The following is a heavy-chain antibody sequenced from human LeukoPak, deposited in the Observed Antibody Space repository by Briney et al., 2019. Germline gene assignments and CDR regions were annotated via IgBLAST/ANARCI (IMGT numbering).Heavy chain of an antibody. J-gene: IGHJ4*02. CDR3: ARRGDGYNLNFDY. CDR2: IYPGDSVT. V-gene: IGHV5-51*01. CDR1: GYTLTSYW. Sequence: GESLKISCMGTGYTLTSYWIGWVRQMPGKGLEWMGIIYPGDSVTRYSASFQGQVTISADKSISTAYLQWSSLKASDTAMYYCARRGDGYNLNFDYWGQGTLVTVSS. D-gene: IGHD5-24*01.